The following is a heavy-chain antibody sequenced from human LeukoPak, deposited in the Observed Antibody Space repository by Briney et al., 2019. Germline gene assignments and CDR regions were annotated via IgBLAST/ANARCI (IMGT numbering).Heavy chain of an antibody. V-gene: IGHV4-30-2*01. CDR2: IYHSGST. Sequence: SQTLSLTCAVSGGSISSGGYSWSWIRQPPGKGLEWIGYIYHSGSTYYNPSLKSRVTISVDRSKNQFSLKLSSVTAADTAVYYCARAYDFWSDNAFDIWGQGTMVTVSS. J-gene: IGHJ3*02. CDR3: ARAYDFWSDNAFDI. D-gene: IGHD3-3*01. CDR1: GGSISSGGYS.